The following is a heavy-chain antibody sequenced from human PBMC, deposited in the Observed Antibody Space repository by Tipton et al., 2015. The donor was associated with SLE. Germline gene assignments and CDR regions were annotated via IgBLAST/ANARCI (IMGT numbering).Heavy chain of an antibody. D-gene: IGHD2-15*01. CDR2: IYSGGST. CDR1: GFTFSSYA. V-gene: IGHV3-23*03. Sequence: SLRLSCAASGFTFSSYAMSWVRQAPGKGLEWVSVIYSGGSTYYADSVKGRFTISRDNSKNTLYLQMNSLRAEDTAVYYCAGYCSGGSCPDYWGQGTLVTVSS. J-gene: IGHJ4*02. CDR3: AGYCSGGSCPDY.